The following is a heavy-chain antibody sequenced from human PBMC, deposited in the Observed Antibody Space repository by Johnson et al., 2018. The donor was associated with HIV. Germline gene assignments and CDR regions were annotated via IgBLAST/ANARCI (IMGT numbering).Heavy chain of an antibody. V-gene: IGHV3-13*01. D-gene: IGHD4-17*01. CDR3: ARQGGANDAFDI. J-gene: IGHJ3*02. CDR2: IGTAGDT. Sequence: VQLVESGGGLVQPGGSLRLSCAASGFTVSSNYMSWVRQAPGKGLEWVSAIGTAGDTFYPGSVKGRFTISRENAKNSLYLQMNSLSAGDTAVYYCARQGGANDAFDIWGQGRKVTVSS. CDR1: GFTVSSNY.